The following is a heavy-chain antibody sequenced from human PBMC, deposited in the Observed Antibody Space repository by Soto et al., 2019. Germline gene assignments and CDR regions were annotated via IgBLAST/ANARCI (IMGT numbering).Heavy chain of an antibody. D-gene: IGHD3-22*01. J-gene: IGHJ4*02. CDR2: IIPIFGTA. CDR1: GGTFSSYA. CDR3: ARHYYDSSGYSDFDY. Sequence: ASVKVSCKASGGTFSSYAISWVRQAPGQGLEWMGGIIPIFGTANYAQKFQGRVTITADESTSTAYMELSSLRSEDTAVYYCARHYYDSSGYSDFDYWGQGTLVTVSS. V-gene: IGHV1-69*13.